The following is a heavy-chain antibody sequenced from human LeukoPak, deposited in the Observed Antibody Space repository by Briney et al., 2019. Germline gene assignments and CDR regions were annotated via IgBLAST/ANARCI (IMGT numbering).Heavy chain of an antibody. CDR3: PIVPAPYTWFDP. CDR2: INHSGST. D-gene: IGHD2-2*01. V-gene: IGHV4-34*01. J-gene: IGHJ5*02. CDR1: GGSFSGYY. Sequence: SETLSLTCAVYGGSFSGYYWSWIRQPPGKGLEWIGEINHSGSTNYNPSLKSRVTISVDTSKNQFSQKLSSVPAADAAVYSCPIVPAPYTWFDPWGQGTLVTVSS.